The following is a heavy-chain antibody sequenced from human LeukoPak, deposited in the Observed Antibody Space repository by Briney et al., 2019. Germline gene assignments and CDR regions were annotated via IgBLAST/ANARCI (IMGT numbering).Heavy chain of an antibody. V-gene: IGHV4-59*12. Sequence: SETLSLTCTVSGGSISSYYWGWIRQPPGKGLEWIGYIYYSGTTNYNPSLKSRVTISVDTSKNQFSLKLSSVTAADTAVYYCARGYRNGYNFNYWGQGTLVTVSS. J-gene: IGHJ4*02. D-gene: IGHD5-24*01. CDR1: GGSISSYY. CDR2: IYYSGTT. CDR3: ARGYRNGYNFNY.